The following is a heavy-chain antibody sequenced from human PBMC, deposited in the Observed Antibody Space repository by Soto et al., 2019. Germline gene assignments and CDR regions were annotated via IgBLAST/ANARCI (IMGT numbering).Heavy chain of an antibody. CDR1: GFTFSSYG. CDR2: IWYDGSNK. CDR3: AREYSSSSGVDY. V-gene: IGHV3-33*01. D-gene: IGHD6-6*01. J-gene: IGHJ4*02. Sequence: PGGSLRLSCAASGFTFSSYGMHWVRQAPGKGLEWVAVIWYDGSNKYYADSVKGRFTISRDNSKNTLYLQMNSLRAEDTAVYYCAREYSSSSGVDYWGQGTLVTVSS.